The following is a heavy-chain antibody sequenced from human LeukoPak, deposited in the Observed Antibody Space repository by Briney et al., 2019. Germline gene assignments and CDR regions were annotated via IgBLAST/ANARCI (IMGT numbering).Heavy chain of an antibody. J-gene: IGHJ4*02. V-gene: IGHV3-30*02. CDR3: AREGYFDY. CDR2: IRYDGSNK. Sequence: HPGGSLRLSCAASGYTFSSFGMHWVRQAPGKGLEWVTFIRYDGSNKYYADSVKGRFTISRDNSKNMLYLQMNSLRPEDTAVYYCAREGYFDYWGQGTLVTVSS. CDR1: GYTFSSFG.